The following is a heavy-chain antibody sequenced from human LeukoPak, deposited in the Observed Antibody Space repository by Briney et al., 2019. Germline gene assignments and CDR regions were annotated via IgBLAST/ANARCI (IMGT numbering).Heavy chain of an antibody. J-gene: IGHJ4*02. D-gene: IGHD1-1*01. CDR1: GFTFSSYG. CDR2: IWFDATKK. V-gene: IGHV3-33*07. CDR3: ARDQLYGPPQGPEVGY. Sequence: GRSLRLSCAASGFTFSSYGMYWVRQAPGKGLEWLAVIWFDATKKFYADSLKGRFTISRDNSKNTLYLQMDSLRADDTAVYYCARDQLYGPPQGPEVGYGGQGTLVTVSS.